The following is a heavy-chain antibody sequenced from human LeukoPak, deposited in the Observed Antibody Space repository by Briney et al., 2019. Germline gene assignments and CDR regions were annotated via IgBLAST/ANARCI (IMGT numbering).Heavy chain of an antibody. V-gene: IGHV3-11*04. CDR2: ISSSGSTI. D-gene: IGHD5-24*01. CDR3: AKLADGYNKVHDY. J-gene: IGHJ4*02. Sequence: KPGGSLRLSCAASGFTFSDYYMSWIRQAPGKGLEWVSYISSSGSTIYYADSVKGRFTISRDNAKNSLYLQMNSLRAEDTAVYYCAKLADGYNKVHDYWGQGTLVTVSS. CDR1: GFTFSDYY.